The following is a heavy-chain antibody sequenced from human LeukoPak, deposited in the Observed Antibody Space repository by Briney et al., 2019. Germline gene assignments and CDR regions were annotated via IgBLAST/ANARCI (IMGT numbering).Heavy chain of an antibody. CDR3: ARVRMATSAFDI. J-gene: IGHJ3*02. Sequence: SETLSLTCTVSGGSISGYYWSWIRQPAGKGLEWIGRMHTSGSTNYNPSLKSRVTVSVDTSKNQFSLKLSSVTAADTAVYYCARVRMATSAFDIWGQGTMVTVSS. V-gene: IGHV4-4*07. D-gene: IGHD5-24*01. CDR2: MHTSGST. CDR1: GGSISGYY.